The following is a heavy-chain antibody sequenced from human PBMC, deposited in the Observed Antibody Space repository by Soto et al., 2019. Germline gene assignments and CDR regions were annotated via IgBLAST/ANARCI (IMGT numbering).Heavy chain of an antibody. J-gene: IGHJ5*02. CDR3: ARDGRGRGWFDP. V-gene: IGHV1-69*13. CDR2: IIPIFGTA. D-gene: IGHD3-10*01. CDR1: GGTFSSYA. Sequence: SVKVSCKASGGTFSSYAISWVRQAPGQGLEWTGGIIPIFGTANYAQKFQGRVTITADESTSTAYMELSSLRSEDTAVYYCARDGRGRGWFDPWGQGTLVTVSS.